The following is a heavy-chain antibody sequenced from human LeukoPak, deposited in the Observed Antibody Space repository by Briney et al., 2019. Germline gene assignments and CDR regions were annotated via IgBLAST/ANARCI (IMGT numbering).Heavy chain of an antibody. V-gene: IGHV1-2*02. CDR2: INPNRGGT. J-gene: IGHJ4*02. D-gene: IGHD6-6*01. Sequence: ASVKVSCKAAGYTFTGYYMHWVRQAPGRGREWMGWINPNRGGTNYAQKFQGRVTMTRDTSISTAYMELSRLSSAATAVYYCARSLSIAARPFDYWGQGTLVTVSS. CDR1: GYTFTGYY. CDR3: ARSLSIAARPFDY.